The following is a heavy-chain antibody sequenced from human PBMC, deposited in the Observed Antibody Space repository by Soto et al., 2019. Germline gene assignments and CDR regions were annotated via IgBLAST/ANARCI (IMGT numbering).Heavy chain of an antibody. Sequence: PGGSLRLSCAASGFAVSSNYMSWVRQAPGKGLEWVSVIYSGGSTYYADSVKGRFTISRDNSKNTLYLQMNSLRAEDTAVYYCARDYNDYSNPGPNWFDPWGQGTLVTVSS. J-gene: IGHJ5*02. CDR3: ARDYNDYSNPGPNWFDP. CDR2: IYSGGST. CDR1: GFAVSSNY. V-gene: IGHV3-53*01. D-gene: IGHD4-4*01.